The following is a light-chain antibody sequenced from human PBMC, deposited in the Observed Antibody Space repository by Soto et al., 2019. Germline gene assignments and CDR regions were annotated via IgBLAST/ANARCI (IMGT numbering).Light chain of an antibody. CDR1: QDIRSD. V-gene: IGKV1-6*01. CDR2: AAS. CDR3: LQDHNYPLT. Sequence: AIQMTQFPSSLSASVGDIITITCRASQDIRSDSCWYQQRPGKAPKLLIYAASSLQSGVPSRFSGSGSGTDFTLTISSLQPEDFATYYCLQDHNYPLTFGGGTKVEIK. J-gene: IGKJ4*01.